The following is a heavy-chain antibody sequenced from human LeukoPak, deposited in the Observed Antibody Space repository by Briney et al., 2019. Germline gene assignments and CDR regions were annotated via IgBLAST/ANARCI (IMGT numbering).Heavy chain of an antibody. Sequence: ASVKVSCKVSGYTLTELSMHWVRQAPGKGLEWMGGFDPEDGETIYAQKFQGRVTMTRDTSISTAYMELSRLRSDDTAVYYCARGRCIGGSCPLDYWGQGTLVTVSS. CDR2: FDPEDGET. D-gene: IGHD2-15*01. CDR1: GYTLTELS. V-gene: IGHV1-24*01. CDR3: ARGRCIGGSCPLDY. J-gene: IGHJ4*02.